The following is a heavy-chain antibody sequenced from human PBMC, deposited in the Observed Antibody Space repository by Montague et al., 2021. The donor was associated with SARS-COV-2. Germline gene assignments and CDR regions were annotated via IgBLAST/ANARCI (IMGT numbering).Heavy chain of an antibody. CDR2: IYYSGST. CDR1: GGSISSSSYY. V-gene: IGHV4-39*01. Sequence: SETLSLTCTVSGGSISSSSYYWSWIRQPPEKGPEWIGSIYYSGSTYYNPSLKSRVTISVDTSKNQFSLKLSSVTAADTAVYYCARESGSGSYLVYWGQGTLVTVSS. J-gene: IGHJ4*02. CDR3: ARESGSGSYLVY. D-gene: IGHD3-10*01.